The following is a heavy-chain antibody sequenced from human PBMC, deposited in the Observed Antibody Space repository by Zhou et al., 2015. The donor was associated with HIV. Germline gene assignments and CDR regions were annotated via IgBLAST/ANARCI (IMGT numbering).Heavy chain of an antibody. Sequence: QVXLXESGGGVVQPGRSLRLSCAASGFTFSSYGMHWVRQAPGKGLEWVAVISYDGSNKYYADSVKGRFTISRDNSKNTLYLQMNSLRAEDTAVYYCAKGVQSGSYSDYWGQGTLVTVSS. J-gene: IGHJ4*02. D-gene: IGHD1-26*01. CDR1: GFTFSSYG. CDR3: AKGVQSGSYSDY. V-gene: IGHV3-30*18. CDR2: ISYDGSNK.